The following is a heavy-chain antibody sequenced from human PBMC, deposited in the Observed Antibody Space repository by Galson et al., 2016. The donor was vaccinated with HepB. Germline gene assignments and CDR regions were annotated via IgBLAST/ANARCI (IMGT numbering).Heavy chain of an antibody. CDR2: ISGSGVT. CDR3: AKGKWSWNTCFDS. D-gene: IGHD1/OR15-1a*01. J-gene: IGHJ4*02. Sequence: SLRLSCAAAGFRFSSYGMSWVRQAPGKGLEWVSHISGSGVTYYADSVKGRFTISRDDSMNTLYLQMNGLRADDTAVYYCAKGKWSWNTCFDSWGQGALVLVSS. CDR1: GFRFSSYG. V-gene: IGHV3-23*01.